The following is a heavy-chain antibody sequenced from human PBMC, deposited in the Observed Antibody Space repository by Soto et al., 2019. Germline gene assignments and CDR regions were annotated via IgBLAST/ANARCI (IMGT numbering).Heavy chain of an antibody. CDR1: GYTFTSYA. D-gene: IGHD1-1*01. J-gene: IGHJ6*03. Sequence: ASVKVSCKASGYTFTSYAMHWVRQAPGQRLEWMGWINAGNGNTKYSQKFQGRVTITRDTSASTAYMELSSLRSEDTAVYYCARDYKGLTRSYYYYYMDVWGKGTTVT. CDR3: ARDYKGLTRSYYYYYMDV. CDR2: INAGNGNT. V-gene: IGHV1-3*01.